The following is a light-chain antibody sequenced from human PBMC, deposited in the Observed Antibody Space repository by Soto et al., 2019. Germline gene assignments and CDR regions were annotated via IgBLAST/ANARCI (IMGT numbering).Light chain of an antibody. V-gene: IGKV3-20*01. J-gene: IGKJ1*01. CDR1: QSVSSSY. CDR3: QHFSSSSWT. CDR2: GAS. Sequence: ESVLTQSPGTLSLSPGEKATLSCRASQSVSSSYLAWYQQKPGQAPRLLIYGASSRATGIPDRFSSSGSGKDFTLTVSILEPEDFAVYYCQHFSSSSWTFGQGTKVEIK.